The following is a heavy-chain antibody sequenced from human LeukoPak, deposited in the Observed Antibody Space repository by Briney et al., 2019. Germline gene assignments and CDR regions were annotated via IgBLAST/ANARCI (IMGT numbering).Heavy chain of an antibody. CDR2: LTNSGGSGVFT. D-gene: IGHD6-19*01. CDR3: ANGGSIAVATPLDY. V-gene: IGHV3-23*01. Sequence: GGSLRLSCAASGFTFSTYAMSWVRQAPGKGLEWVSALTNSGGSGVFTYYADSVKGRFTISRDNSKNPLYLQMNSLRAEDTAVYYCANGGSIAVATPLDYWGQGTLVTVSS. J-gene: IGHJ4*02. CDR1: GFTFSTYA.